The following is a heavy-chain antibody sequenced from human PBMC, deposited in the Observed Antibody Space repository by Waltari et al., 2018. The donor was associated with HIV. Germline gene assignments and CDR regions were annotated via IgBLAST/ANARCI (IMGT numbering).Heavy chain of an antibody. CDR3: ARVVASAGLRFDR. CDR2: IDYTGRA. Sequence: QVQLQESGPGLVKPSETLSLTCSCSGDSVGSGRYYWSWMRQPPGKGLECIGNIDYTGRANYNPSLKTRVTISADTSKNHLSLKLTSVTAGDTAIYYCARVVASAGLRFDRWGQGSLVTVSS. J-gene: IGHJ5*02. D-gene: IGHD2-21*01. V-gene: IGHV4-61*03. CDR1: GDSVGSGRYY.